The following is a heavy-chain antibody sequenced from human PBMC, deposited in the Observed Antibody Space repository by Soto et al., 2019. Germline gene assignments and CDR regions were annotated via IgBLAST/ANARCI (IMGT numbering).Heavy chain of an antibody. CDR3: ARAGGNLFYNSGFRTMYGMDV. J-gene: IGHJ6*02. CDR2: ISAYNGNT. D-gene: IGHD3-22*01. CDR1: GYTFTSYG. V-gene: IGHV1-18*04. Sequence: ASVKVSCKASGYTFTSYGISWVRQAPGQGLEWMGWISAYNGNTNYAQKLQGRVTMTTDTSTSTAYMELRSLRSDDTAVYYCARAGGNLFYNSGFRTMYGMDVWGQGTTVTVSS.